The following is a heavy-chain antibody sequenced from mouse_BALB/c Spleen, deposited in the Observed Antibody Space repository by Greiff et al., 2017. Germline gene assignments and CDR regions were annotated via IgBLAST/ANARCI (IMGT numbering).Heavy chain of an antibody. V-gene: IGHV1-12*01. CDR2: IYPGNGDT. CDR3: ARGPYYYRYDGYAMDY. D-gene: IGHD2-14*01. J-gene: IGHJ4*01. Sequence: LQQPGAELVKPGASVKMSCKASGYTFTSYNMHWVKQTPGQGLEWIGAIYPGNGDTSYNQKFKGKATLTADKSSSTAYMQLSSLTSEDSAVYYCARGPYYYRYDGYAMDYWGQGTSVTVSS. CDR1: GYTFTSYN.